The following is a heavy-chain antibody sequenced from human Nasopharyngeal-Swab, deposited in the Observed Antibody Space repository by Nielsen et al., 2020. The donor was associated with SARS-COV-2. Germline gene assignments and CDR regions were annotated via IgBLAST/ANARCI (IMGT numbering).Heavy chain of an antibody. V-gene: IGHV1-46*01. Sequence: ASVKVSCKASGYTFTSYYMHWVRQAPGQGLEWMGIINPSGGSTSYAQKLQGRVTMTTDTSTSTAYMELRSLRSDDTAVYYCARDFRDTAMDLPDYWGQGTLVTVSS. CDR1: GYTFTSYY. CDR3: ARDFRDTAMDLPDY. J-gene: IGHJ4*02. CDR2: INPSGGST. D-gene: IGHD5-18*01.